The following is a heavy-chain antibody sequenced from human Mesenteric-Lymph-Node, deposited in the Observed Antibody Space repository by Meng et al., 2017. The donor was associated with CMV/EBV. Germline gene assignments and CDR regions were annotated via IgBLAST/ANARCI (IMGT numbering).Heavy chain of an antibody. V-gene: IGHV3-11*04. Sequence: GESLKISCATSGFTFSDYYMNWIRQAPGKGLEWLSYISGSGSSIYYADSVKGRFTISRDNAKNSLYLQMNSLRAEDTAVYYCAREARVSGNLDYRGQGTLVTVSS. CDR2: ISGSGSSI. D-gene: IGHD3-3*01. CDR1: GFTFSDYY. CDR3: AREARVSGNLDY. J-gene: IGHJ4*02.